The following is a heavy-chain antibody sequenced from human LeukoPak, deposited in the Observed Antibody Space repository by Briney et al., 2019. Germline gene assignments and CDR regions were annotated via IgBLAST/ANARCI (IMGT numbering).Heavy chain of an antibody. D-gene: IGHD3-22*01. CDR3: ASDYYDSSGHL. CDR1: GFTFSSYA. CDR2: ISSSSSYI. Sequence: GGSLRLSCAASGFTFSSYAMSWVRQAPGKGLEWVSSISSSSSYIYYADSVKGRFTISRDNAKNSLYLQMNSLRAEDTAVYYCASDYYDSSGHLWGQGTLVTVSS. J-gene: IGHJ4*02. V-gene: IGHV3-21*01.